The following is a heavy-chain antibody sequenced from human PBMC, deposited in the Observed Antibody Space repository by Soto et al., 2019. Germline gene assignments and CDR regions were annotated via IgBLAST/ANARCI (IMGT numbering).Heavy chain of an antibody. D-gene: IGHD3-9*01. J-gene: IGHJ6*03. CDR2: IDTTSNYI. CDR1: GFTFYSFS. CDR3: VRDIGQYFRSGYMDV. V-gene: IGHV3-21*01. Sequence: EVQLVESGGGLVKPGESLRLSCAASGFTFYSFSMNWVRQAAGRGPEWVSSIDTTSNYIYYADSVRGRFTISRDNAKDSLYLQMYSLRAEDTAVYYCVRDIGQYFRSGYMDVWGRVTTVTVSS.